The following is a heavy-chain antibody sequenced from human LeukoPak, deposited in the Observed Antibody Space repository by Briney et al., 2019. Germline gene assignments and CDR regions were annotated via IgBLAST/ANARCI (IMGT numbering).Heavy chain of an antibody. V-gene: IGHV4-31*03. J-gene: IGHJ4*02. Sequence: SETLSLTCTVSGGSISSGGYYWSWIRQHPGKGLEWIGYIYYSGSTYYNPSLKSRVTISVDTSKNQFSLKLGSVTAADTAVYYCARAEEFVVGDWGQGTLVTVSS. CDR2: IYYSGST. CDR3: ARAEEFVVGD. CDR1: GGSISSGGYY. D-gene: IGHD3-10*01.